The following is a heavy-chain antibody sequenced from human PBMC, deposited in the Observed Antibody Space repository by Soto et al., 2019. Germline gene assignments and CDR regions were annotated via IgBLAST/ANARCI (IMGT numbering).Heavy chain of an antibody. V-gene: IGHV1-69*12. Sequence: QVQLVQSGAEVKKPGSSVKVSCKASGGTFSSYAISWARQAPGQGLEWMGGIIPIFGTADYAQKLQGRVTITADESTNTAYMELSSLRSEDTAVYYWATTEMGNYYYGMDVWGQGTKVTVSS. J-gene: IGHJ6*02. CDR1: GGTFSSYA. D-gene: IGHD7-27*01. CDR3: ATTEMGNYYYGMDV. CDR2: IIPIFGTA.